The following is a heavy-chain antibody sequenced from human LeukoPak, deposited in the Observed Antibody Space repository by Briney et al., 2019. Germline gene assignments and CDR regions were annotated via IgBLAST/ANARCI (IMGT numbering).Heavy chain of an antibody. J-gene: IGHJ4*02. CDR2: ISGSGGST. D-gene: IGHD1-26*01. V-gene: IGHV3-23*01. CDR1: GFTFSSYA. Sequence: GGSLRLSCAASGFTFSSYAMSWVRQAPGKGLAWVSAISGSGGSTYYADSVKGRFTISRDNSKNTLYLQMNSLRAEDTAVYYCAKALGIVGATYDYWGQGTLVTVSS. CDR3: AKALGIVGATYDY.